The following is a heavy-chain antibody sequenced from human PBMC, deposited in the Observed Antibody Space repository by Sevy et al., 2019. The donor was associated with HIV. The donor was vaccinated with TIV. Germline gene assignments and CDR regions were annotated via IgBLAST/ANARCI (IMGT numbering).Heavy chain of an antibody. J-gene: IGHJ5*02. CDR2: ISGYNGYT. V-gene: IGHV1-18*01. Sequence: ASVKVSCKASGYSFTNYGIGWVRQAPGQGLEWMGWISGYNGYTNYAQNLQGRVTMTTDTSTSTAYMELRSLRSDDRASYYCAKEGKNIRSWFDPWGQRTLVTVSS. CDR3: AKEGKNIRSWFDP. D-gene: IGHD3-3*02. CDR1: GYSFTNYG.